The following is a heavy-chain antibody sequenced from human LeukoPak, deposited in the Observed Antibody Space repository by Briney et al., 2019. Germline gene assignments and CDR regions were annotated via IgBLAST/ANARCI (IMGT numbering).Heavy chain of an antibody. CDR1: GYTFSDYY. Sequence: ASVKVSCKASGYTFSDYYIHWVRQAPGQGLEWMGWINPNSGDTNYAQKLQGRVTMTTDTSTSTAYMELRSLRSDDTAVYYCARARWGFDPWGQGTLVTVSS. CDR2: INPNSGDT. V-gene: IGHV1-2*02. J-gene: IGHJ5*02. CDR3: ARARWGFDP. D-gene: IGHD5-24*01.